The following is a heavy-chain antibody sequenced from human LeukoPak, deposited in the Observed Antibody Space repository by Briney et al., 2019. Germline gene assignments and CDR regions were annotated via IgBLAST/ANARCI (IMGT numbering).Heavy chain of an antibody. Sequence: SETLSLTCTVSGVSVRSYFWIWIRQPAGRGLEWIGRIDASGSTNFNPSLKSRVTMSMDSSKNEFSLKLSSVTAADTALYYCARKDGDIWGQGTRVTISS. CDR2: IDASGST. CDR3: ARKDGDI. CDR1: GVSVRSYF. D-gene: IGHD5-24*01. J-gene: IGHJ3*02. V-gene: IGHV4-4*07.